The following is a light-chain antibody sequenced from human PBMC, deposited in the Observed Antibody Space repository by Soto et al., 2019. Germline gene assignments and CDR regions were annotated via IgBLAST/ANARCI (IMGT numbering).Light chain of an antibody. J-gene: IGLJ2*01. V-gene: IGLV2-14*01. CDR3: SSYTSKSSII. Sequence: QSALTQPASVSGSPGQSITISCAGTMRDVGAYNLVSWYQQHPGRAPQLIIYEVRNRPSGISFRFSGSKSGITASLTISGLQAEDEADYYCSSYTSKSSIIFGGGTKLTVL. CDR1: MRDVGAYNL. CDR2: EVR.